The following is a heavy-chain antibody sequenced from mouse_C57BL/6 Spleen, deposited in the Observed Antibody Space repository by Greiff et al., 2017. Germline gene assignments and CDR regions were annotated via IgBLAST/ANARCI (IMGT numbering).Heavy chain of an antibody. CDR2: IDPSDSYT. Sequence: VKLQQPGAELVLPGASVKLSCKASGYTFTSYWMHWVKQRPGQGLEWIGEIDPSDSYTNYNQKFKGKSPLTVDKSSSTAYMQLSSLTSEDSAVYYCATYITTVVAGPYYYAMDYWGQGTSVTVSS. CDR1: GYTFTSYW. CDR3: ATYITTVVAGPYYYAMDY. J-gene: IGHJ4*01. D-gene: IGHD1-1*01. V-gene: IGHV1-69*01.